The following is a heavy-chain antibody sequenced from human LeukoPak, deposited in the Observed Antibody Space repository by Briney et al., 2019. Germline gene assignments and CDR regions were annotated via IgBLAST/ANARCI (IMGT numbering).Heavy chain of an antibody. J-gene: IGHJ4*02. D-gene: IGHD6-19*01. CDR1: GYTFTGYY. CDR2: INPNSGGT. Sequence: GASVKVSCKASGYTFTGYYMHWVRQAPGQGLEWMGWINPNSGGTNYAQKFQGWVTMTRDTSISTAYMELSRLRSDDTAVYYCARSLAYSSGWYRYFDYWGQGTLVTVSS. CDR3: ARSLAYSSGWYRYFDY. V-gene: IGHV1-2*04.